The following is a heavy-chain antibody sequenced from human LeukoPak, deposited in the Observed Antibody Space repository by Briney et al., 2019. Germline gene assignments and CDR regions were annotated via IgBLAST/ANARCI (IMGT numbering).Heavy chain of an antibody. CDR2: FKSADST. Sequence: PGGSLRLSCAASRFTFSNYAMSWVRQAPGKGLEWVSGFKSADSTYYADSVKGRFTISRDNSKSALYLQMNSLRAEDTAVYYCAKVIRTDWYATFVYWGRGTLVTVSS. V-gene: IGHV3-23*01. D-gene: IGHD3-9*01. CDR3: AKVIRTDWYATFVY. CDR1: RFTFSNYA. J-gene: IGHJ4*01.